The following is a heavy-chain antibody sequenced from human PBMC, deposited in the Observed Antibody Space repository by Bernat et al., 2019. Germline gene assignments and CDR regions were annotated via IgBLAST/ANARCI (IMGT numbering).Heavy chain of an antibody. CDR2: TYYRSKWYN. Sequence: QVQLQQSGPGLVKPSQTLSLTCAISGDSVSSNSAAWNWIRQSPSRGLEWLGRTYYRSKWYNDYAVSAKSRITINPDTSKNQFSLQLNSVTPEDTAVYYCARERADVVVVVAASNWFDPWGQGTLVTVSS. D-gene: IGHD2-15*01. CDR1: GDSVSSNSAA. J-gene: IGHJ5*02. V-gene: IGHV6-1*01. CDR3: ARERADVVVVVAASNWFDP.